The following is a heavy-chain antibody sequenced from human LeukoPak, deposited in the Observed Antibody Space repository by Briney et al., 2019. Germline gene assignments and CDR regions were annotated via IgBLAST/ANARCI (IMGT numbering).Heavy chain of an antibody. CDR3: TTAESSGWYEEAY. CDR2: IKSKTDGGTT. CDR1: GFTFSNAW. D-gene: IGHD6-13*01. Sequence: GGSLRLSCAASGFTFSNAWMSWVRQAPGKGLEWVGRIKSKTDGGTTDYAAPVKGRFTISRDDSKNTLYLQMNSLKTEDTAVYYCTTAESSGWYEEAYWGQGTLVTVSS. V-gene: IGHV3-15*01. J-gene: IGHJ4*02.